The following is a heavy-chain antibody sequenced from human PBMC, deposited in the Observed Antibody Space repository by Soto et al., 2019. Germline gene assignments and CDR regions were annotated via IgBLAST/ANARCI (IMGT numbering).Heavy chain of an antibody. CDR2: IYYSGST. V-gene: IGHV4-39*01. D-gene: IGHD1-26*01. CDR3: ARRSDSGSSMVFDY. J-gene: IGHJ4*02. Sequence: QLLESGPGLVKPSETLSLTCTVSGGSISSSSYYWGWIRQPPGKGLEWIGSIYYSGSTYYNPSLKSRVTISVDTSKNQFSLKLSSVTAADTAVYYCARRSDSGSSMVFDYWGQGTLVTVSS. CDR1: GGSISSSSYY.